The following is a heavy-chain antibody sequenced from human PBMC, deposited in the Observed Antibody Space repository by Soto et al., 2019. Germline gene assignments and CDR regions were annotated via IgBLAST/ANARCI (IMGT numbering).Heavy chain of an antibody. V-gene: IGHV3-53*01. CDR1: GLEVSYNY. CDR2: LYNSETT. J-gene: IGHJ5*02. CDR3: ARDKTQGAGWFDP. Sequence: GGSLRLSCAASGLEVSYNYMNWVRQAPGKGLEWVSVLYNSETTYYAESVKGRFTISRDTVKNTVYLEMNNLRVDDTAVYYCARDKTQGAGWFDPWGRGTLVTVSS.